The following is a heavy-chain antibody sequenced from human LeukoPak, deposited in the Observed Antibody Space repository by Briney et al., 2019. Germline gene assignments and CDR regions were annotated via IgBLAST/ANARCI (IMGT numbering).Heavy chain of an antibody. Sequence: PGGSLRLSCAASGFTFSSYWMNWARQAPGKGLEWVASINHNGNVNYYVDSVKGRFTISRDNAKNSLYLQMSNLRAEDTAVYYCARVYSSSSGKNAFDIWGQGTRVTVSS. CDR3: ARVYSSSSGKNAFDI. CDR1: GFTFSSYW. V-gene: IGHV3-7*03. CDR2: INHNGNVN. J-gene: IGHJ3*02. D-gene: IGHD6-6*01.